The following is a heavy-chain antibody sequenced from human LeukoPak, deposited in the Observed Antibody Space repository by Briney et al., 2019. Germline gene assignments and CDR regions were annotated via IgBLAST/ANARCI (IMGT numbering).Heavy chain of an antibody. D-gene: IGHD3-10*01. V-gene: IGHV4-34*01. CDR2: IYYSGST. Sequence: SETLSLTCAVYGGSFSGYYWSWIRQPPGKGLEWIGSIYYSGSTYYNPSLKSRVTISVDTSKNQFSLKLSSVTAADTAVYYCATQVRLLWFGEFVGLERTNWFDPWGQGTLVTVSS. CDR1: GGSFSGYY. CDR3: ATQVRLLWFGEFVGLERTNWFDP. J-gene: IGHJ5*02.